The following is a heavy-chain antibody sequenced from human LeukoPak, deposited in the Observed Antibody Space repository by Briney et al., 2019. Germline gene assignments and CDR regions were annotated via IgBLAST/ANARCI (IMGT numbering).Heavy chain of an antibody. CDR3: AREVRVSGYFEY. CDR1: GDSISSYF. D-gene: IGHD1-26*01. V-gene: IGHV4-59*01. CDR2: IYNSGST. J-gene: IGHJ4*02. Sequence: PSETLSLTCTVSGDSISSYFWSWIRQPPGKGLEWIAYIYNSGSTNYNPSLRSRVTISVDTSKNQFSLGLSSVTAADTAVYYCAREVRVSGYFEYWGQGTLVTVSS.